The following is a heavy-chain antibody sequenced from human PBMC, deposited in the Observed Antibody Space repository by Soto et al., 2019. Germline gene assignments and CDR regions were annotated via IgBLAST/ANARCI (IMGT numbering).Heavy chain of an antibody. CDR2: IYYSGST. CDR1: GGSINSSSYF. D-gene: IGHD6-19*01. CDR3: ARHYSSGSRNWFDP. J-gene: IGHJ5*02. Sequence: LSETLSLTCSVSGGSINSSSYFWGWVRQPPGKGLEWIGSIYYSGSTYYNPSLRSRVTISVDTSKNQFSLKLSSVTAADTAVFYCARHYSSGSRNWFDPRGPGTLVTVSS. V-gene: IGHV4-39*01.